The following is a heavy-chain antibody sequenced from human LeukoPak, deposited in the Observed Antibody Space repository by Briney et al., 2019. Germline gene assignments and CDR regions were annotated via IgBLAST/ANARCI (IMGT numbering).Heavy chain of an antibody. CDR3: ARERRIAIFRFDP. J-gene: IGHJ5*02. V-gene: IGHV3-23*01. D-gene: IGHD3-3*01. CDR1: GFTFRSYA. Sequence: GGSLRLSCAASGFTFRSYAMSWVRQAPGKGLEWVSGFGGSDGSTYYADSVKGRFTISRDNSKNTLYLQMNSLRSDDTAVYYCARERRIAIFRFDPWGQGTLVTVSS. CDR2: FGGSDGST.